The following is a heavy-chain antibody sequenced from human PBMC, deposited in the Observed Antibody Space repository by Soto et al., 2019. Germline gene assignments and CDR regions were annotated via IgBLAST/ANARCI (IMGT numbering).Heavy chain of an antibody. D-gene: IGHD3-16*01. V-gene: IGHV3-23*01. CDR1: GFTFSSYA. Sequence: GGSLRLSCAASGFTFSSYAMSWVRQAPGKGLEWVSAISGSGGSTYYADSVKGRFTISRDNSKNTLYLQMNSLRAEDTAVYYCANKPLTPTRSRSWVYYYYMDVWGKGTTVTVSS. CDR2: ISGSGGST. CDR3: ANKPLTPTRSRSWVYYYYMDV. J-gene: IGHJ6*03.